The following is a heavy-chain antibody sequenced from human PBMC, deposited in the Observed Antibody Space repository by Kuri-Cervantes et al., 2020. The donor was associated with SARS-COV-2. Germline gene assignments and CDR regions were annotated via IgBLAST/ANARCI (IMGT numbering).Heavy chain of an antibody. V-gene: IGHV4-34*01. D-gene: IGHD2-2*01. CDR2: INHSGST. J-gene: IGHJ6*02. Sequence: SETLSLTCAVSGGSISSGGYSWSWIRQPPGKGLGWIGEINHSGSTNYNPSLKSRVTISVDTSKNQFSLKLSSVTAAGTAVYYCARGPAIVGSSTSWTYYYYGMDVWGQGTTVTVSS. CDR1: GGSISSGGYS. CDR3: ARGPAIVGSSTSWTYYYYGMDV.